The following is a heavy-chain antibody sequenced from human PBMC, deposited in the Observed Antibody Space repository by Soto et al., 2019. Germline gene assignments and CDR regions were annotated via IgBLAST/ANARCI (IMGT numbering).Heavy chain of an antibody. Sequence: VQLVESGGGVVQPGRSLRLSCAASGFTFSSYSMNWVRQAPGKGLEWVSYISSSSSTIYYADSVKGRFTISRDNAKNSLYLQMNSLRDEDTAVYYCAREYSSSWINWFDPWGQGTLVTVSS. CDR3: AREYSSSWINWFDP. CDR2: ISSSSSTI. D-gene: IGHD6-13*01. V-gene: IGHV3-48*02. J-gene: IGHJ5*02. CDR1: GFTFSSYS.